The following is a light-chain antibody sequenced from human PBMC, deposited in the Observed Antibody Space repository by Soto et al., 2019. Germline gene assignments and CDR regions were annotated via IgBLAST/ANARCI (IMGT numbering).Light chain of an antibody. J-gene: IGKJ4*01. CDR1: QGISSW. Sequence: IQMTETASSVSASVGGKFTIACRASQGISSWLAWYQQRPGKAPKLLISGASTLQSGVPSRFSGSGSGTDFTLAISSLQPEDFATYYCQQSSSTPQTFGGGTKVDIK. CDR3: QQSSSTPQT. V-gene: IGKV1-12*01. CDR2: GAS.